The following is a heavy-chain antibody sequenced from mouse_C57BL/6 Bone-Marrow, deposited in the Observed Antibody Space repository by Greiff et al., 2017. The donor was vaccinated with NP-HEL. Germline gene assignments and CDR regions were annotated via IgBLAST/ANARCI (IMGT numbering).Heavy chain of an antibody. Sequence: VQLQESGGGLVQPGGSLKLSCAASGFTFSDYYMYWVRQTPEKRLEWVAYISNGGGSTYYPDTVKGRFTISRDNAKNTLYLQMSRLKSEDTAMYYCARDGYYPYWYFDVWGTGTTVTVSS. CDR1: GFTFSDYY. D-gene: IGHD2-3*01. V-gene: IGHV5-12*01. J-gene: IGHJ1*03. CDR3: ARDGYYPYWYFDV. CDR2: ISNGGGST.